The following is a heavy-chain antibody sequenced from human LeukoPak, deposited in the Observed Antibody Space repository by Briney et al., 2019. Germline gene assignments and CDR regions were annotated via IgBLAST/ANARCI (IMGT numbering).Heavy chain of an antibody. J-gene: IGHJ1*01. CDR3: ARGGAARLHFQN. CDR1: GGSVSSGSHY. Sequence: PSETLSLTCTVSGGSVSSGSHYWSWIRQPPGKGLEWIGYISYSGSTNYNPSLQSRVTISVDTSKNQFSLNLNSVTAADTAVYYCARGGAARLHFQNWGQGTLVTVSS. D-gene: IGHD6-6*01. V-gene: IGHV4-61*01. CDR2: ISYSGST.